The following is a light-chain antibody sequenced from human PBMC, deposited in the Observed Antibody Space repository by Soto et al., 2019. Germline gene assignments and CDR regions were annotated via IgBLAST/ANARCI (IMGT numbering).Light chain of an antibody. CDR2: DAS. V-gene: IGLV2-14*01. J-gene: IGLJ2*01. Sequence: QSVLTQPASVSGSPGQSITISCTGTSSDVGGYNYVSWYQQHPGKAPKLMIYDASNRPSGVSNRFSGSKSGNTASLTISGLQAEDEADYYCSSYTSSSTLRVFGGGTKLTVL. CDR3: SSYTSSSTLRV. CDR1: SSDVGGYNY.